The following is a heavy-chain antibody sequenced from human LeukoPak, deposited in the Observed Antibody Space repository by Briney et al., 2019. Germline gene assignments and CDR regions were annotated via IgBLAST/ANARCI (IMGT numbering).Heavy chain of an antibody. Sequence: ASVKVSCKVSGYTLTDLSMHWVRQAPGKGLEWMGGVDSDDGERLYAQKFQGRVTMTEDAFIDTAYMELSGLRSDDTALYFCATEVGSRYFEYWGQGALVTVSS. D-gene: IGHD6-19*01. CDR2: VDSDDGER. J-gene: IGHJ4*02. V-gene: IGHV1-24*01. CDR3: ATEVGSRYFEY. CDR1: GYTLTDLS.